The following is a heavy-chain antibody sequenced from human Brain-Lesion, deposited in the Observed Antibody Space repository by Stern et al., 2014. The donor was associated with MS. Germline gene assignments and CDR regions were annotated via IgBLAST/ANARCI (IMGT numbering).Heavy chain of an antibody. V-gene: IGHV4-39*01. CDR2: IYYSGNP. CDR3: AGEEDIRYCSGGGCTGNWFDP. D-gene: IGHD2-15*01. CDR1: GGSVSSTSYA. Sequence: VHLVESGPGLVKPSETLSLTCTVAGGSVSSTSYAWAWIRQPPGKGLEWIGTIYYSGNPYYSPSLKSRLTISLAPPKNQFSLQLRSVTAADTAVYYCAGEEDIRYCSGGGCTGNWFDPWGQGTLVTVSS. J-gene: IGHJ5*02.